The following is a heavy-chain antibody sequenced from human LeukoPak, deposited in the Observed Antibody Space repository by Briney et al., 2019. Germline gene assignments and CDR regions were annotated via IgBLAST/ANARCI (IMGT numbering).Heavy chain of an antibody. Sequence: SETLCLTCAVYGGSFSGYYWSWISQPPGKGLEWIGEINHSGSTNYNPSLKSRVTISVDTSKNQFSLKLSSVTAADTAVYYCARLTRHYDFWRGYYTTTRNWFDPWGQGTLVTVSS. CDR3: ARLTRHYDFWRGYYTTTRNWFDP. J-gene: IGHJ5*02. CDR1: GGSFSGYY. V-gene: IGHV4-34*01. D-gene: IGHD3-3*01. CDR2: INHSGST.